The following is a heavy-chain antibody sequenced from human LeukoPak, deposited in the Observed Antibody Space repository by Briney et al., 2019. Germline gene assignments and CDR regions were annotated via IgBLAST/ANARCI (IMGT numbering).Heavy chain of an antibody. V-gene: IGHV3-53*01. CDR3: ARGGTTGTTGYYYGMDV. CDR1: GFTVSSNY. Sequence: GGSLRLSCAASGFTVSSNYMSWVRQAPGKGLEGVSVIYSGGSTYYADSVKGRFTISRDNSKNTLYLQMNSLRAEDTAVYYCARGGTTGTTGYYYGMDVWGQGTTVTVSS. CDR2: IYSGGST. J-gene: IGHJ6*02. D-gene: IGHD1-1*01.